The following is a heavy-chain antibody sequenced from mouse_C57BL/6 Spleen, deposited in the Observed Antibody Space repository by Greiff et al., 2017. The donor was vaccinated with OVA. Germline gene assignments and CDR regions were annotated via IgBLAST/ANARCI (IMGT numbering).Heavy chain of an antibody. Sequence: QVQLQQPGAELVMPGASVKLSCKASGYTFTNYWIHWVKQRPGQGLEWIGEIDPSDSYTNYNQKFTGKSTLTVDKSSSTANMHLSSLTSEDSAVYFCARHRYARAYLDYWGQGTTLTVSS. V-gene: IGHV1-69*01. J-gene: IGHJ2*01. D-gene: IGHD3-3*01. CDR1: GYTFTNYW. CDR3: ARHRYARAYLDY. CDR2: IDPSDSYT.